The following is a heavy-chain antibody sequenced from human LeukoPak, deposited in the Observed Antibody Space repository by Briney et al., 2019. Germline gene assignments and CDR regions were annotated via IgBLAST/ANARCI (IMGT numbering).Heavy chain of an antibody. J-gene: IGHJ3*02. D-gene: IGHD4-23*01. Sequence: SGGSLRLSCAASGFTFSSNGMHWVRQAPGKGLEWVAFIRYDGSNKYYADSVKGRFTISRDNSKNTLYLQMNSLRAEDTAVYYCAKPPYYGGNSDAFDIWGQGTMVTVSS. V-gene: IGHV3-30*02. CDR3: AKPPYYGGNSDAFDI. CDR1: GFTFSSNG. CDR2: IRYDGSNK.